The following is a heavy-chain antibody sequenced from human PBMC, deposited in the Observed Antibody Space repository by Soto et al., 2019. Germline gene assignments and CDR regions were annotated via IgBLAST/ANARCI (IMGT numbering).Heavy chain of an antibody. Sequence: ASVKVSCKASGYTFTSYDINWVRQATGQGLEWMGWMNPNSGNTGYAQKFQGRVTMTRNTSISTAYMELSSLRSEDTAVYYCASPSGWHEGAFDYWGQGTLVTVSS. CDR2: MNPNSGNT. V-gene: IGHV1-8*01. CDR3: ASPSGWHEGAFDY. J-gene: IGHJ4*02. CDR1: GYTFTSYD. D-gene: IGHD6-19*01.